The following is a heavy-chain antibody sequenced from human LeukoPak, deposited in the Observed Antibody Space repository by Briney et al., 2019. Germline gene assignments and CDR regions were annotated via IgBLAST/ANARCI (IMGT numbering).Heavy chain of an antibody. J-gene: IGHJ5*02. CDR2: MNPNSGNT. CDR1: GYTFTSYD. D-gene: IGHD5-12*01. CDR3: AREGYEASGYEA. V-gene: IGHV1-8*01. Sequence: GASVKVSCKASGYTFTSYDINWVRQATGQGLEWMGWMNPNSGNTGYAQKFQGRVTMTRNTSISTAYMELSSLRSEDTAVCYCAREGYEASGYEAWGQGTLVTVSS.